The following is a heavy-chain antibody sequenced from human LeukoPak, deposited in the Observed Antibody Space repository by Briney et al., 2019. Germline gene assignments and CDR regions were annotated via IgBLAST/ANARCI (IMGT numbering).Heavy chain of an antibody. Sequence: TSSQTLSLTCTVSGGSISSGGYYWSWIRQHPGKGLEWIGYIYCSGSTYYTPSLKSRVIISVDTSKNQFSLKLSSVTAADTAVYYCARGDGYYFDYWGQGTLVTVSS. V-gene: IGHV4-31*03. J-gene: IGHJ4*02. D-gene: IGHD5-24*01. CDR2: IYCSGST. CDR1: GGSISSGGYY. CDR3: ARGDGYYFDY.